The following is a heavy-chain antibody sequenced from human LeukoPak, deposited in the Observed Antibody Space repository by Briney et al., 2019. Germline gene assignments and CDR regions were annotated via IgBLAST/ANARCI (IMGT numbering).Heavy chain of an antibody. CDR1: GGSISSGGYY. D-gene: IGHD2-2*01. Sequence: SETLSLTCTVSGGSISSGGYYWSWIRQPPGKGLEWIGYIYHSGSTYYNPSLKSRVTISVDRSKNQFSLKLSSVTAADTAVDYCARVVVSLGLRETPNWFDPWGQGTLVTVSS. CDR2: IYHSGST. CDR3: ARVVVSLGLRETPNWFDP. J-gene: IGHJ5*02. V-gene: IGHV4-30-2*01.